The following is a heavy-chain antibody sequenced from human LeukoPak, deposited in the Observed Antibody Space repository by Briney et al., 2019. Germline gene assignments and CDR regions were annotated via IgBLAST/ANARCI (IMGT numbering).Heavy chain of an antibody. D-gene: IGHD2-2*01. CDR2: INHSGST. CDR3: ARARLYCSSTSCYPNFDY. V-gene: IGHV4-34*01. J-gene: IGHJ4*02. Sequence: SETLSLTCAVYGGSFSGYYWSWIRRPPGKGLEWIGEINHSGSTNYNPSLKSRVTISVDTSKNQFSLKLSSVTAADTAVYYCARARLYCSSTSCYPNFDYWGQGTLVTVSS. CDR1: GGSFSGYY.